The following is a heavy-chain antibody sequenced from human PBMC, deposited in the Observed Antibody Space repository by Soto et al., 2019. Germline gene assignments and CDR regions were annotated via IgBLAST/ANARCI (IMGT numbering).Heavy chain of an antibody. D-gene: IGHD2-8*02. CDR2: ISSSSSNI. Sequence: EVQLAESGGGLVQPGGSLRLSCAASGFTLSSYAMNWVRQAPGKGLEWVSYISSSSSNIQYAGSVKGRFTISRDNAKNSLYLQMNSLRDDDTAVYFCARDCGLANRWCRWFDPWGQGTLVTVSS. CDR3: ARDCGLANRWCRWFDP. V-gene: IGHV3-48*02. J-gene: IGHJ5*02. CDR1: GFTLSSYA.